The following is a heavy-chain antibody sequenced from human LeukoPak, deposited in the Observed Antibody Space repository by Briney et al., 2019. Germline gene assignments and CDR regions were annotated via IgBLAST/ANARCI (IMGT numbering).Heavy chain of an antibody. D-gene: IGHD3-22*01. V-gene: IGHV1-2*02. Sequence: ASVKVSCKASGYTFTGYYMHWVRQAPGQGLEWMGWINPNSGGTNYAQKFQGRVTMTRDTSISTAYMELSRLRSDDTAVYYCARELPADDYCDSSGDYYDAFDIWGQGTMVTVSS. CDR3: ARELPADDYCDSSGDYYDAFDI. CDR1: GYTFTGYY. J-gene: IGHJ3*02. CDR2: INPNSGGT.